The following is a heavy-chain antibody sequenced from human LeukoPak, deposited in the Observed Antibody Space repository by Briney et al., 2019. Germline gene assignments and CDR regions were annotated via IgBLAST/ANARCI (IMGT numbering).Heavy chain of an antibody. CDR3: ARNPSIVVVPAARTGMDV. CDR2: IIPIFGTA. Sequence: SVKVSCKASGYTSTSYGISWVRRAPGQGLEWMGGIIPIFGTANYAQKFQGRVTITADESTSTAYMELSSLRSEDTAVYYCARNPSIVVVPAARTGMDVWGQGTTVTVSS. CDR1: GYTSTSYG. J-gene: IGHJ6*02. D-gene: IGHD2-2*01. V-gene: IGHV1-69*13.